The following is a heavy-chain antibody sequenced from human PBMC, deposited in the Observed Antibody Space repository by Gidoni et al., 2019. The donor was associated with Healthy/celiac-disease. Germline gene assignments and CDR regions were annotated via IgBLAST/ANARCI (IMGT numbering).Heavy chain of an antibody. CDR1: GYTFTSYY. CDR2: INPSGGST. CDR3: ASRWEYYGSGSYPNDAFDI. J-gene: IGHJ3*02. Sequence: QVQLVQSGAEVKKPGASVKVSCKASGYTFTSYYMHWVRQAPGQGLEWMGIINPSGGSTSYAQKFQGRVTMTRDTSTSTVYMELSSLRSEDTAVYYCASRWEYYGSGSYPNDAFDIWGQGTTVTVSS. D-gene: IGHD3-10*01. V-gene: IGHV1-46*01.